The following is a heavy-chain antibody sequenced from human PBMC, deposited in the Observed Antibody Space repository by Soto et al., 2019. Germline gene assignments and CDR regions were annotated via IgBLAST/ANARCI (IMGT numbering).Heavy chain of an antibody. CDR2: IYYIGTT. D-gene: IGHD2-15*01. J-gene: IGHJ4*02. CDR1: GVSISSGYYY. CDR3: AREKFGGKPFDY. Sequence: SETLSLTCTVSGVSISSGYYYWNWIRQHPGKGLEWIGCIYYIGTTHYNPSLQSRVTVSLDTSRNQFSLRLISVTAADTAVYYCAREKFGGKPFDYWGQRTLVTVCS. V-gene: IGHV4-31*03.